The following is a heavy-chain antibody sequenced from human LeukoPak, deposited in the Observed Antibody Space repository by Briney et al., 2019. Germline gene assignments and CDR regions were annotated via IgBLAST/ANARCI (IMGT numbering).Heavy chain of an antibody. Sequence: KPSETLSLTCAVYGGSFSGYYWSWIRQPPGKGLEWIGEINHSGSTNYNPSLKSRVTISVDTSEYQFSLKLSSVTAADTAVYYCARGGGSRYWGQGTLVTVSS. CDR3: ARGGGSRY. D-gene: IGHD1-26*01. CDR2: INHSGST. CDR1: GGSFSGYY. J-gene: IGHJ4*02. V-gene: IGHV4-34*01.